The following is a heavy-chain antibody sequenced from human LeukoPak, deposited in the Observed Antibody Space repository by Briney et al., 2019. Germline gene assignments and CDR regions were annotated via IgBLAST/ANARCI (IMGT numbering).Heavy chain of an antibody. CDR1: GFIFSSYS. V-gene: IGHV3-21*01. CDR2: ISGSSSYI. J-gene: IGHJ4*02. Sequence: GXSXRLSCVASGFIFSSYSMNWVRQAPGKGLEWVSSISGSSSYIYYADSVKGRFTISRDNAKKSLYLQMNSLRVEDTAVYYCARDMSEYYNSSGYRVFWGQGTLVTVSS. D-gene: IGHD3-22*01. CDR3: ARDMSEYYNSSGYRVF.